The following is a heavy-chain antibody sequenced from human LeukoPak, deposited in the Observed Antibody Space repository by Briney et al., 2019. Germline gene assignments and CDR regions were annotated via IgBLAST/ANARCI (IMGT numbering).Heavy chain of an antibody. J-gene: IGHJ5*02. Sequence: GASVKVSCKASGYTFTSYGISWVRQATGQGLEWMGWISAYNGNTNYAQKLQGRVTMTTDTSTSTAYMELRSLRSDDTAVYYCARDFLYSSGRRVNWFDPWGQGTLVTVSS. V-gene: IGHV1-18*01. CDR2: ISAYNGNT. CDR1: GYTFTSYG. CDR3: ARDFLYSSGRRVNWFDP. D-gene: IGHD6-19*01.